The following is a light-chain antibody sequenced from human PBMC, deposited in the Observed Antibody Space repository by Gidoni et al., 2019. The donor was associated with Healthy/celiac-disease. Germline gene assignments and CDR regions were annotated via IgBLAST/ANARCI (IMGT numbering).Light chain of an antibody. CDR2: EVS. V-gene: IGLV2-8*01. Sequence: QTALTQPPSASGSPGQPGTISCTGTSSDVGGDNSFSWYQQNPGKAPQLMIYEVSKRPSGVPHLFSGSKSGTTASLTVSVLQAEDEADYYCSSYAGSNNYVFGTGTKVTVL. CDR3: SSYAGSNNYV. CDR1: SSDVGGDNS. J-gene: IGLJ1*01.